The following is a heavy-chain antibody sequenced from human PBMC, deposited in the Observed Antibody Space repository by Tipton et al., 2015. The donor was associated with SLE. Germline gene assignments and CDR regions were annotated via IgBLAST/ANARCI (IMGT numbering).Heavy chain of an antibody. CDR1: GFTFSSYE. CDR3: AREGSGTPDY. J-gene: IGHJ4*02. V-gene: IGHV3-48*03. D-gene: IGHD1-26*01. CDR2: ISGSGNTL. Sequence: SLRLSCAASGFTFSSYEMNWVRQAPGKGLEWVSYISGSGNTLYYADSVKGRFTISRDNAKNSLYLQMTSLRVEDTAVYYCAREGSGTPDYWGQGALVTVSS.